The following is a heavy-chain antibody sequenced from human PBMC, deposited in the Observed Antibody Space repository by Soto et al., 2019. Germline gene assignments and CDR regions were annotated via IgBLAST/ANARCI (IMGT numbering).Heavy chain of an antibody. J-gene: IGHJ5*02. CDR2: FNPNSGGT. CDR1: GYTFTGYY. D-gene: IGHD3-3*01. Sequence: QVQLVQSGAEVKKPGASVKVSCKASGYTFTGYYMHWVRQAPGQGLEWMGWFNPNSGGTNYAQKFQGWVTMTRDAAISTASMELSRLRSDDTAVYYCARGRPLRFLEWLPNNWFDPWGQGTLVTVSS. CDR3: ARGRPLRFLEWLPNNWFDP. V-gene: IGHV1-2*04.